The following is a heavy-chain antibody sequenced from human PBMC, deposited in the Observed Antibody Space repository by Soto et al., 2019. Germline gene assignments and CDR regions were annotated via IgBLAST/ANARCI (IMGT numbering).Heavy chain of an antibody. Sequence: QVQLVESGGGVVQPGRSLRLSCAASGFTFSSYGMHWVRQAPGKGLEWVAVISYDGSNKYYADSVKGRFTISRDNSKNTLYLQMNSLRAEDTAVYYRAKDDVWSGYYDSWGQGTLVTVSS. CDR1: GFTFSSYG. J-gene: IGHJ4*02. CDR3: AKDDVWSGYYDS. D-gene: IGHD3-3*01. V-gene: IGHV3-30*18. CDR2: ISYDGSNK.